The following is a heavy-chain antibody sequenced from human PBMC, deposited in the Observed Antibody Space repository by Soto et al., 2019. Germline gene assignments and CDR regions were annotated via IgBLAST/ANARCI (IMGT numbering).Heavy chain of an antibody. Sequence: EVHLLESGGGLVQPGGSLRLSCAASGFTFSNYAMTWVRQAPGKGLEWVSVISGTGGGTNNADSAKGRFTTSRDNSKNTLYQQMNSLRAEDTAVYYCAKRAFYGSGIPNYYGMDVWGQGTAVTVSS. D-gene: IGHD3-10*01. CDR3: AKRAFYGSGIPNYYGMDV. V-gene: IGHV3-23*01. CDR2: ISGTGGGT. CDR1: GFTFSNYA. J-gene: IGHJ6*02.